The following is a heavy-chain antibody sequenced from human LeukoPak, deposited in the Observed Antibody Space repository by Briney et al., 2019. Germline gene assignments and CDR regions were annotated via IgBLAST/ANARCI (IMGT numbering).Heavy chain of an antibody. J-gene: IGHJ4*02. Sequence: SETLSLTCTVSGGSISIYYWSCIREPPGGGLEWIGYINYSGSTNYNPSLKNRVTISVDTSKNQFSLKVTSVTAADTAVYYCAGLNGGYWGQGTLVIVSS. D-gene: IGHD1-1*01. V-gene: IGHV4-59*08. CDR3: AGLNGGY. CDR1: GGSISIYY. CDR2: INYSGST.